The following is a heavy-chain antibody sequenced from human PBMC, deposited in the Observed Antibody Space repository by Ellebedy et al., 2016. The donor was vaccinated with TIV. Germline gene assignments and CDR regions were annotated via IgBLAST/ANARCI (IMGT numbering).Heavy chain of an antibody. CDR2: IWHDGSNK. CDR1: GFTFSSYG. Sequence: GGSLRLXCAASGFTFSSYGMLWVRRAPGTGLEWVAIIWHDGSNKYYGDSVKGRSTISRDNSKNTLYLQMNSLRVEDTAVYYCVRDRVSDGSGRYDPYWYMDVWGKGTTVTVSS. V-gene: IGHV3-33*01. D-gene: IGHD3-10*01. CDR3: VRDRVSDGSGRYDPYWYMDV. J-gene: IGHJ6*03.